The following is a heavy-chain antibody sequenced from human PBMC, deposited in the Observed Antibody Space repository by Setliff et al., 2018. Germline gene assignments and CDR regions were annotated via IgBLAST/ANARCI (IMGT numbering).Heavy chain of an antibody. CDR2: ISAHTGNT. V-gene: IGHV1-18*01. CDR3: SRLVRYCTTTTCQRASGGEF. Sequence: GASVKVSCKTSGYTFNDYGIAWVRQAPGQGLEWMGWISAHTGNTYYTPKLHGRVTLTTDTSTDTAYLELRSLRSDDTAVYYCSRLVRYCTTTTCQRASGGEFWGQGTLLTVSS. CDR1: GYTFNDYG. J-gene: IGHJ4*02. D-gene: IGHD2-2*01.